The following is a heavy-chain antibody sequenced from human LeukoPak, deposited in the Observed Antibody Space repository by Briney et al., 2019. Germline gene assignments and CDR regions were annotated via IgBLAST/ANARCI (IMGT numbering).Heavy chain of an antibody. CDR2: ISYDGSNK. CDR3: ARVGLLLFSGSYDY. J-gene: IGHJ4*02. CDR1: GFTFSSYA. Sequence: GGSLRLPCGASGFTFSSYAMHWVRQARGKGLEGVAVISYDGSNKYYADSVKGRFTISRDNSKNTLYLQMNSLRAEDTAVYYCARVGLLLFSGSYDYWGQGTLVTVSS. D-gene: IGHD3-10*01. V-gene: IGHV3-30*04.